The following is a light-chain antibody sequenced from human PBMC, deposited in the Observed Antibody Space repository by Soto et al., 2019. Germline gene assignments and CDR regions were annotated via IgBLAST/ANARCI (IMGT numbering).Light chain of an antibody. CDR3: QQYGASPFT. J-gene: IGKJ3*01. CDR1: RDVYINA. V-gene: IGKV3-20*01. Sequence: VVLTQSPATLSLSPGEPATLSCRASRDVYINALAWYQQKPGRTPTLLIYGASTRATGIPDRFSATGSETEFSLTISSLEPEDFAVYYCQQYGASPFTFGPGTRVEI. CDR2: GAS.